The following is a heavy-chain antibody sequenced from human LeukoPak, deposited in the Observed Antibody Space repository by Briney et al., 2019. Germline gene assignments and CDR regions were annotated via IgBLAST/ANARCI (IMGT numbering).Heavy chain of an antibody. J-gene: IGHJ4*02. CDR3: AKAAYYYDSSAFDY. CDR1: GLTFDDYA. CDR2: ISWISGSI. V-gene: IGHV3-9*01. D-gene: IGHD3-22*01. Sequence: SGGSLRLSCAASGLTFDDYAMHWVRQAPGKGLEWVSGISWISGSIGYADSVKGRFTISRDNAKNSLYLQMNSLRAEDTALYYCAKAAYYYDSSAFDYWGQGTLVTVSS.